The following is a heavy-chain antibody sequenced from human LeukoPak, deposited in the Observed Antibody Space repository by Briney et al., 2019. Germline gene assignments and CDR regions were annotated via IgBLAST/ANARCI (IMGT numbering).Heavy chain of an antibody. CDR1: GGSISSGDYY. J-gene: IGHJ4*02. CDR3: ARGAEILKYCSGGSCYSHDLVHFDY. CDR2: IYYSGST. V-gene: IGHV4-30-4*01. Sequence: PSETLSLTCTVSGGSISSGDYYWSWIRQPPGKGLEWIGYIYYSGSTYYNPSLKSRVTISVDTSKNQFSLKLSSVTAADTAVYYCARGAEILKYCSGGSCYSHDLVHFDYWAREPWSPSPQ. D-gene: IGHD2-15*01.